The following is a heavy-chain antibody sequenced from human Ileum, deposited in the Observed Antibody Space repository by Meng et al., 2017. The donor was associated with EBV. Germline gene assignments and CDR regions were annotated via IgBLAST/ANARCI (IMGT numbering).Heavy chain of an antibody. Sequence: QLQLVQSGAEVKKPGXSVRVSCKASGYTFTHHGISWIRQAPGQGLEWMGWISCYNGDTNYAQKLQGRVTMTTDTSTNTAYMDLRGLRSDDTAAYYCARDPSNTSGRYAYFDYWGQGTLVTVSS. V-gene: IGHV1-18*01. D-gene: IGHD6-19*01. J-gene: IGHJ4*02. CDR3: ARDPSNTSGRYAYFDY. CDR2: ISCYNGDT. CDR1: GYTFTHHG.